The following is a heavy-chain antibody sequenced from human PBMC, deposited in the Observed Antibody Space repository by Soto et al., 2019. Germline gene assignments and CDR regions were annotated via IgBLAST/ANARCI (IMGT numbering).Heavy chain of an antibody. CDR2: IWYDGSNK. CDR3: ASSDSSGHFDY. V-gene: IGHV3-33*01. Sequence: QPGGSLRLSCAASGFTFSSYGMHWVRQAPGKGLEWVAVIWYDGSNKYYADSVKGRFTISRDNSKNTLYLQMNSLRAEDTAVYYCASSDSSGHFDYWGQGTLVTVYS. D-gene: IGHD3-22*01. CDR1: GFTFSSYG. J-gene: IGHJ4*02.